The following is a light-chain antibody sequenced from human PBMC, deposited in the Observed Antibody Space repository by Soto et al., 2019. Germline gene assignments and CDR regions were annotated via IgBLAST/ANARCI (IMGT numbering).Light chain of an antibody. CDR3: SKYKGWHLT. CDR1: QSVIND. Sequence: EIVLTQSPATLSVSPGERVTLSCRASQSVINDLAWYQQKPGQAPRLLVYGASTRATDATPRFRGSRSGTHFSLTIASRVSEDSVTYYCSKYKGWHLTFSEAPRIEI. CDR2: GAS. V-gene: IGKV3-15*01. J-gene: IGKJ4*02.